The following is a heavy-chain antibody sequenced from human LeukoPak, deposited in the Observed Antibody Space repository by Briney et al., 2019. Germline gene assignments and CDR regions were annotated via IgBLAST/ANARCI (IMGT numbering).Heavy chain of an antibody. CDR1: GFTFSSYE. CDR2: ISSSGSTI. D-gene: IGHD4-17*01. Sequence: GGSLRLSCAASGFTFSSYEMNWVRQAPGKGLEWVSYISSSGSTIYYADSVKGRFTISRDNAKNSLYLQMNGLRAEDTAVYYCARESYGDSYFDYWGQGTLVTVSS. V-gene: IGHV3-48*03. J-gene: IGHJ4*02. CDR3: ARESYGDSYFDY.